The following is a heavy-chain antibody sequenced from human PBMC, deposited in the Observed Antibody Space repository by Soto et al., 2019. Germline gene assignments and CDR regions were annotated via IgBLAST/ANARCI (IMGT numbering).Heavy chain of an antibody. D-gene: IGHD3-16*01. CDR1: GYSISSGYY. Sequence: QVQLQESGPGLVKPSETLSLTCAVSGYSISSGYYWGWIRQPPGKGLEWIGSIYHSGSTYYNPSLKSRVTISVDTSKNQFSLKLSSVTAADTAVYYCARAIPYGYYDYVWGSGHLSRPYGMDVWGQGTTVTVSS. CDR3: ARAIPYGYYDYVWGSGHLSRPYGMDV. CDR2: IYHSGST. J-gene: IGHJ6*02. V-gene: IGHV4-38-2*01.